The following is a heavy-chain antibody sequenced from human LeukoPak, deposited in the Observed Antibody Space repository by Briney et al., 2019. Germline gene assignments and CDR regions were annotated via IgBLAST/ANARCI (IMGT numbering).Heavy chain of an antibody. CDR2: ISGSGTST. CDR3: AKVGGDWSGYYYYGLDV. D-gene: IGHD1-26*01. J-gene: IGHJ6*02. CDR1: GFTFSSYA. V-gene: IGHV3-23*01. Sequence: GGSLRLSCVASGFTFSSYAMSWVRQAPGKGLEWVSVISGSGTSTYYADSVRGRFTISRGNSKNTLYLQMNSLRAEDTAIYYCAKVGGDWSGYYYYGLDVWGQGTTVTVSS.